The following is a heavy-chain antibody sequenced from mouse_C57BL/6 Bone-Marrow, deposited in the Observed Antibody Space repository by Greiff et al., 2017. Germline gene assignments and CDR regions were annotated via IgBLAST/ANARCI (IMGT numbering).Heavy chain of an antibody. D-gene: IGHD3-2*02. Sequence: QVQLKESGPELVKPGASVKISCKASGYAFSSSWMNWVKQRPGKGLEWIGRIYPGDGDTNYNGKFKGKATLTADKYSSTAYMQLSSLTSEEAAVYFWARSGTAQAEAGFAYWGQGTLVTVSA. CDR3: ARSGTAQAEAGFAY. CDR2: IYPGDGDT. CDR1: GYAFSSSW. V-gene: IGHV1-82*01. J-gene: IGHJ3*01.